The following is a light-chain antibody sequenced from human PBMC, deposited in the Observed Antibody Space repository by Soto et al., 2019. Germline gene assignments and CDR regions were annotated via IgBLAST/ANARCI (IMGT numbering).Light chain of an antibody. V-gene: IGLV1-40*01. Sequence: QSVLTQPPSVSGAPGQRVTISCTGSSSNIGAGYDVHWYQQLPGTAPKLLIYGNSNRPSGVPDRFSGSKSGTSASLAITGLQDEDEADYYCQSYDSSLSGPMFGGGTKVTVL. CDR2: GNS. CDR1: SSNIGAGYD. CDR3: QSYDSSLSGPM. J-gene: IGLJ3*02.